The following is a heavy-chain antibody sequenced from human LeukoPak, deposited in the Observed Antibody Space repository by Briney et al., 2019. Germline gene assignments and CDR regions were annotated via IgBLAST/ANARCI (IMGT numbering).Heavy chain of an antibody. Sequence: GRSLRLSCAASGFTFSTYAMHWVRQAPGKGLGCVAVISYDGSNKYYADSVKGRFTISRDNSKNTLYLQMNSLKPEDTAVYYCARGPYKGANLDYWGQGTLVTVSS. CDR1: GFTFSTYA. V-gene: IGHV3-30-3*01. J-gene: IGHJ4*02. D-gene: IGHD1-26*01. CDR3: ARGPYKGANLDY. CDR2: ISYDGSNK.